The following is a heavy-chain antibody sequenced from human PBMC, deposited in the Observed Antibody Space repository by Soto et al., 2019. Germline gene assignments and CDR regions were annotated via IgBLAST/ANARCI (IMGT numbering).Heavy chain of an antibody. CDR1: GYSVSSGSY. CDR2: DFHRGTT. J-gene: IGHJ4*02. V-gene: IGHV4-38-2*01. D-gene: IGHD3-22*01. Sequence: PSETLSLTCAVSGYSVSSGSYWGWTRLRPGKGREWIGSDFHRGTTYYDPSLKSRAVISLDTSKNELSLRLDTVTAAETAGYYCARVDSPYYYISSGYFTYWGQGILVTVSS. CDR3: ARVDSPYYYISSGYFTY.